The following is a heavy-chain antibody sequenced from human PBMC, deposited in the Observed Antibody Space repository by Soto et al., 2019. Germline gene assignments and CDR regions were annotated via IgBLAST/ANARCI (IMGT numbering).Heavy chain of an antibody. CDR2: VHYSGST. V-gene: IGHV4-59*12. Sequence: SETLSLTCSVSAGSISSYYWSWIRQSPGKGLEWIGYVHYSGSTNYNPSLKSRVTISVDTSKNQFSLKLSSVTAADTAVYYCAKDRRADWESYYYYAMDVWGQGTTVTVSS. D-gene: IGHD1-26*01. CDR3: AKDRRADWESYYYYAMDV. J-gene: IGHJ6*02. CDR1: AGSISSYY.